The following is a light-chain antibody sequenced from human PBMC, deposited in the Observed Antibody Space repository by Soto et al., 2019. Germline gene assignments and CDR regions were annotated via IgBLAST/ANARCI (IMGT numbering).Light chain of an antibody. CDR3: SLYTSYSPWV. J-gene: IGLJ1*01. CDR1: SSDVGGYNY. V-gene: IGLV2-14*01. CDR2: DVS. Sequence: QSALTQPASVSGSPGQSITISCTGTSSDVGGYNYVSWYQQHPGKAPKLMIYDVSNRPSGVSNRFSGSKSGNTASLTISGLQAEDEADYYCSLYTSYSPWVFGTGTKVTVL.